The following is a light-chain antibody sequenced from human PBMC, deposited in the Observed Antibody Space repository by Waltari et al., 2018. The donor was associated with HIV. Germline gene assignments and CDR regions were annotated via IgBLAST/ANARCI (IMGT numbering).Light chain of an antibody. CDR3: QQYHTVPYT. CDR1: QAISDS. V-gene: IGKV1-NL1*01. Sequence: DIQMTQSPSSLSASVGDIVTITCRASQAISDSLAWYQQTPGKDPKLLVSAASRLESGVPSRFSGSGYGTEYTLTSSSLQPEDFATYYCQQYHTVPYTFGPGAKVDI. CDR2: AAS. J-gene: IGKJ3*01.